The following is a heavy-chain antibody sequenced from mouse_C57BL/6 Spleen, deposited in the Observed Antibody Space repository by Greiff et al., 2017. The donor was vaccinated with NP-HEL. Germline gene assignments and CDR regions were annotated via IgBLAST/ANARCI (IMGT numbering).Heavy chain of an antibody. D-gene: IGHD3-2*02. CDR1: GFTFSDYY. CDR2: INYDGSST. CDR3: ARENGDSSGVDY. Sequence: EVMLVESEGGLVQPGSSMKLSCTASGFTFSDYYMAWVRQVPEKGLEWVANINYDGSSTYYLDSLKSRFIISRDNAKNILYLQMSSLKSEDTATYYCARENGDSSGVDYWGQGTTLTVSS. V-gene: IGHV5-16*01. J-gene: IGHJ2*01.